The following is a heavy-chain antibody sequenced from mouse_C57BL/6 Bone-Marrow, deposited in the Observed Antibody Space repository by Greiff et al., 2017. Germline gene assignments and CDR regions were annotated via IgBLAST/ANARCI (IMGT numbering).Heavy chain of an antibody. Sequence: EVQLVESGGGLVKPGGSLKLSCAASGFIFSDYGMHWVRQAPEKGLEWVAYISSGSSTIYYADTVKGRFTISRDNAKNTLFLQMTSLRSEDTAMYYCARPPGFAYWGQGTLVTVSA. V-gene: IGHV5-17*01. CDR3: ARPPGFAY. CDR2: ISSGSSTI. J-gene: IGHJ3*01. CDR1: GFIFSDYG.